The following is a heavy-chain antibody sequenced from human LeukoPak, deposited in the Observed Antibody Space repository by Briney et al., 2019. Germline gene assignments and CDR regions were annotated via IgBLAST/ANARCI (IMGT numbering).Heavy chain of an antibody. CDR3: AGRITIFGVVI. J-gene: IGHJ4*02. V-gene: IGHV3-7*01. CDR2: IKQDGSEK. D-gene: IGHD3-3*01. Sequence: PGGTLRLSCAASGFTFSSYWMSWVRQAPGKGLDWVANIKQDGSEKYYVDSVKGRFTISRDNAKNSLYLQMNSLRAEDTAVYYCAGRITIFGVVIWGQGTLVTVSS. CDR1: GFTFSSYW.